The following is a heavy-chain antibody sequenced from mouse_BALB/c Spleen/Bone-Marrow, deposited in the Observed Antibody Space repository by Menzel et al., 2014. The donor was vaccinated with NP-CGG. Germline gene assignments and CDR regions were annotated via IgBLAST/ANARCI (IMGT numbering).Heavy chain of an antibody. CDR1: GYTFTSYV. J-gene: IGHJ1*01. Sequence: EVQGVESGPELVKPGASVKMSCKASGYTFTSYVMHWVKQKPGQGLEWIGNINPNNDGTKYNEEFKGKATLTSDKSSSTAYMELSSLTSEDSAVYYCARSLYGYDWYFDVWGAGTTVTVSS. CDR2: INPNNDGT. D-gene: IGHD2-2*01. V-gene: IGHV1-14*01. CDR3: ARSLYGYDWYFDV.